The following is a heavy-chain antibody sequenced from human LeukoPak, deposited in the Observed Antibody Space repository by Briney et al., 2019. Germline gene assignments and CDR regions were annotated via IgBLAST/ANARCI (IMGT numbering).Heavy chain of an antibody. CDR3: ARIHYYDSSGYSGGVDY. V-gene: IGHV3-7*01. Sequence: GGSLRLSCAASGFTFTKYWMICVRQAPGRGLEWVANINQDGSEKYYVDSVKGRFTISRDNAKNSLYLQMNSLRAEDTAVYYCARIHYYDSSGYSGGVDYWGQGTLVTVSS. CDR1: GFTFTKYW. CDR2: INQDGSEK. D-gene: IGHD3-22*01. J-gene: IGHJ4*02.